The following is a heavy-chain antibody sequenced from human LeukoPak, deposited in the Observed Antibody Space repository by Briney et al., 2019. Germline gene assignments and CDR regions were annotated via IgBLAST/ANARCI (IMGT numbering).Heavy chain of an antibody. CDR1: GFSVNYNY. J-gene: IGHJ4*02. CDR2: LYSGGST. D-gene: IGHD3-22*01. V-gene: IGHV3-66*02. CDR3: ARGSGQAPYYSDSSGYDY. Sequence: GGSLRLSCAASGFSVNYNYMSWVRQAPGKGLEWVSVLYSGGSTYYADSVKGRFSISRDNSKNTLYLQMNSLRTEDTAVYYCARGSGQAPYYSDSSGYDYWGQGTLVTVSS.